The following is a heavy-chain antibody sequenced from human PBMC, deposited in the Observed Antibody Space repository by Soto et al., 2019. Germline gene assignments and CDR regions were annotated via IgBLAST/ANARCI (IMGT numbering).Heavy chain of an antibody. CDR3: AEDRRPNSYYGMDV. V-gene: IGHV3-30*18. Sequence: QVQLVESGGGVVQPGRSLRLSCAASGFTFSSYGMHWVRQAPGKGLEWVAVISYDGSNKYYADSVKGRFTISRDNSKNPLDLQMKTRRAEETAVYYCAEDRRPNSYYGMDVWCQGPTVTVSS. J-gene: IGHJ6*02. CDR2: ISYDGSNK. CDR1: GFTFSSYG. D-gene: IGHD6-25*01.